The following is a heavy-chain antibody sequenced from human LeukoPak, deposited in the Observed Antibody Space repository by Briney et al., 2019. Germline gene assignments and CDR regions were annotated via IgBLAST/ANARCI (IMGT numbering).Heavy chain of an antibody. CDR1: GGSIINYY. J-gene: IGHJ1*01. V-gene: IGHV4-59*01. Sequence: PSETLSLTCTVSGGSIINYYWSWIRQPPGKGLEWIGYIHYSGSANYNPSLKSRVAISVDTSKNQFSLKLNSVTAADTAVYYCARGYCSSTICFQYFHHWGQGTLVTVSS. CDR2: IHYSGSA. D-gene: IGHD2-2*01. CDR3: ARGYCSSTICFQYFHH.